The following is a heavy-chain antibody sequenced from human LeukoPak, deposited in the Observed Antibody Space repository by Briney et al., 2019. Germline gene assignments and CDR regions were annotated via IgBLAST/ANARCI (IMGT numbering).Heavy chain of an antibody. Sequence: ASVTVSFKASGYTFTSYDINWVRQAPGQGLEWMGWMHPNSGNTGYARKFQGRVTITRNTSISTAYMELSSLISEDTAVYYCAREECSGGSCYFSYWGQGTLVTVSS. J-gene: IGHJ4*02. CDR1: GYTFTSYD. V-gene: IGHV1-8*03. CDR3: AREECSGGSCYFSY. CDR2: MHPNSGNT. D-gene: IGHD2-15*01.